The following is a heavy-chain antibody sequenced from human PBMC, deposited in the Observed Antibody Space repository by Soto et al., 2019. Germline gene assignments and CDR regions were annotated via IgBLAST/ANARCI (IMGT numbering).Heavy chain of an antibody. D-gene: IGHD3-3*01. CDR3: AKVPRLIGRIPYYDFWSGYRYFDY. CDR1: GFTFSSYA. J-gene: IGHJ4*02. Sequence: GGSLRLSCAASGFTFSSYAMSWVRQDPGKGLEWVSAISGSGGSTYYADSVKGRFTISRDNSKNTLYLQMNSLRAEDTAVYYCAKVPRLIGRIPYYDFWSGYRYFDYWGQGTLVTVSS. V-gene: IGHV3-23*01. CDR2: ISGSGGST.